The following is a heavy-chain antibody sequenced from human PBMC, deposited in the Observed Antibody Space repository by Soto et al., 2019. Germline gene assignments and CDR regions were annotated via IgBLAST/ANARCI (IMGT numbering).Heavy chain of an antibody. J-gene: IGHJ5*02. CDR1: EGTLTAYA. CDR3: ARGLGSRGIVRNWFDP. V-gene: IGHV1-69*06. CDR2: IIPIFGTA. D-gene: IGHD3-16*01. Sequence: QLRLGQPGAEGKKLGSSGKVSGKASEGTLTAYAIGWVRRAPGQGLGWMGGIIPIFGTANYAQKFQGRVTITADKSTSTAYMELSSLRSEDTAVYYCARGLGSRGIVRNWFDPWGQGTLVTVSS.